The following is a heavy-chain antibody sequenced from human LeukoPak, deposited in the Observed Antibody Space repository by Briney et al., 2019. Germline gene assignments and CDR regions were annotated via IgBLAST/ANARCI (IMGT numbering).Heavy chain of an antibody. CDR2: IIPIFGTA. V-gene: IGHV1-69*05. CDR3: ARDEEAIAAAVLER. J-gene: IGHJ4*02. Sequence: SVKLSCKASGGTFSSYAISWVRQAPGQGLEWMGRIIPIFGTANYAQKFQGRVTITTDESTSTAYMELSSLRSEDTAVYYCARDEEAIAAAVLERWGQGTLVTVSS. D-gene: IGHD6-13*01. CDR1: GGTFSSYA.